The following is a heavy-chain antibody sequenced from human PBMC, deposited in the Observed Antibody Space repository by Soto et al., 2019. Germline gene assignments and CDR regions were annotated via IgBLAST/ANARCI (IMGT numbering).Heavy chain of an antibody. Sequence: SETLSLTCTVSGGSISSDNYYWSWIRQPPGKGLEWIGYIYYTGSTYYNPSLTSRVVISIDTSQNQFSLKLSSVTAADTAVYYCASTSYFDNSGSANWGQGTLVTVSS. V-gene: IGHV4-30-4*01. CDR1: GGSISSDNYY. J-gene: IGHJ4*02. CDR3: ASTSYFDNSGSAN. CDR2: IYYTGST. D-gene: IGHD3-22*01.